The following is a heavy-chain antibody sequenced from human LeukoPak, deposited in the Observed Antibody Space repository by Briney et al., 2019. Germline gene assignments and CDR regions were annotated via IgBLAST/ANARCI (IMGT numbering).Heavy chain of an antibody. CDR1: GFTFSSYG. CDR2: IWYDGSNK. Sequence: GGSLRLSCAASGFTFSSYGMHWVRQAPGKGLEWVAVIWYDGSNKYYADSVKGRFTISRDNSKNTLYLQMNSMRAEDTAVYYCAKDNGHYYDSSGYYAPWFDPWGQGTLVTVSS. D-gene: IGHD3-22*01. J-gene: IGHJ5*02. V-gene: IGHV3-33*06. CDR3: AKDNGHYYDSSGYYAPWFDP.